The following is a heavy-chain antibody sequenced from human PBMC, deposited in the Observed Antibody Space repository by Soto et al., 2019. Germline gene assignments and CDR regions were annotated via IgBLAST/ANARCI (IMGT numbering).Heavy chain of an antibody. V-gene: IGHV4-34*01. J-gene: IGHJ3*02. Sequence: SETLSLTCAVYGGSFSGYYWSWIRQPPGKGLEWIGEINHSGSTNYNPSLKSRVTISVDTSKNQFSLKLSFVTAADTAVYYCARVCRGSTSCLHDAFDIWGQGTMVTVSS. CDR2: INHSGST. CDR1: GGSFSGYY. CDR3: ARVCRGSTSCLHDAFDI. D-gene: IGHD2-2*01.